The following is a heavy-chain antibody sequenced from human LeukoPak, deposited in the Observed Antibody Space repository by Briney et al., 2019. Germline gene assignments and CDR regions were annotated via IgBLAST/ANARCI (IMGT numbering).Heavy chain of an antibody. D-gene: IGHD3-22*01. CDR1: GFTFSSYA. V-gene: IGHV3-23*01. J-gene: IGHJ4*02. CDR2: IRGSGGST. Sequence: GGSLRLSCAASGFTFSSYAMSWVRQAPGKELGWVSDIRGSGGSTYYADSVKGRFTISRDNSKNTLYLQMNSLRAEDTAVYYCAKVPYDSSGYYYFDYWGQGTLVIVSS. CDR3: AKVPYDSSGYYYFDY.